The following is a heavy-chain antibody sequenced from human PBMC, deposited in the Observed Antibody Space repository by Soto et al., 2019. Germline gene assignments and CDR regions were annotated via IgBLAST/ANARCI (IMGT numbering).Heavy chain of an antibody. J-gene: IGHJ6*03. CDR2: INHSGST. Sequence: SETLSLTCAVYGGSFSGYYWSWIGQPPGKGLEWIGEINHSGSTNYNPSLKSRVTISVDTSKNQFSLKLSSVTAADTAVYYCARGKTLTGVRYYYYYYMDVWGKGTTVTVSS. V-gene: IGHV4-34*01. CDR3: ARGKTLTGVRYYYYYYMDV. CDR1: GGSFSGYY. D-gene: IGHD1-1*01.